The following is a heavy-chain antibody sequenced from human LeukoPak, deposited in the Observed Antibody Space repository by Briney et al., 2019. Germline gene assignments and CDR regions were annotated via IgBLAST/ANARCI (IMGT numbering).Heavy chain of an antibody. J-gene: IGHJ4*02. V-gene: IGHV5-51*01. CDR2: IYPGDSDT. D-gene: IGHD1-26*01. Sequence: HGESLKISCQGSGYRFTNNWIGWVRQMPGKGLEWMGIIYPGDSDTRYSPSFQGQVTISADKSISTAYLQWSSLKASDTAIYYCARHPGSYPPDYWGQGTLVTVSS. CDR3: ARHPGSYPPDY. CDR1: GYRFTNNW.